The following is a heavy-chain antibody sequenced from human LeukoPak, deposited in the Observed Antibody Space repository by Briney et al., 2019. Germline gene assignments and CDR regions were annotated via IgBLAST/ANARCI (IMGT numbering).Heavy chain of an antibody. J-gene: IGHJ3*02. D-gene: IGHD3-10*01. CDR1: GFTFSSYS. CDR3: AREFAGSGSYIAYDAFDI. V-gene: IGHV3-48*04. Sequence: GGSLRLSCAASGFTFSSYSMNWVRQAPGKGLEWVSYISSSSSTIYYADSVKGRFTISSDNAKNSLYLQMNSLRAEDTAVYYCAREFAGSGSYIAYDAFDIWGQGTMVTVSS. CDR2: ISSSSSTI.